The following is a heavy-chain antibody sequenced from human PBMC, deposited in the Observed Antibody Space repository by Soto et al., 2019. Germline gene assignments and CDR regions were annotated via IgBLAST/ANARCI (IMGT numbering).Heavy chain of an antibody. D-gene: IGHD2-15*01. CDR3: ARHLTYCSAGGCYSDFPYYGMDV. CDR2: IFPGDSDT. J-gene: IGHJ6*02. CDR1: RDSFTGYW. Sequence: PGESLKISCKGSRDSFTGYWIGWVRQMPGKGLEWMGLIFPGDSDTRYSPSFQGQVTLSVDKSISTAYLQWSSLRAADTAVYYCARHLTYCSAGGCYSDFPYYGMDVWGQGTTVTVSS. V-gene: IGHV5-51*01.